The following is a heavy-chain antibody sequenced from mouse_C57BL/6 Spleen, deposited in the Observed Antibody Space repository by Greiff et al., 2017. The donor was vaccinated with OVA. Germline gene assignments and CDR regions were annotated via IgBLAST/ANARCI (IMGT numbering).Heavy chain of an antibody. CDR2: IDPSDSYT. J-gene: IGHJ2*01. D-gene: IGHD2-14*01. Sequence: QVHVKQPGAELVMPGASVKLSCKASGYTFTSYWMHWVKQRPGQGLEWIGEIDPSDSYTNYNQKFKGKSTLTVDKSSSTAYMQLSSLTSEDSAVYYCARGDIGYWGQGTTLTVSS. CDR3: ARGDIGY. CDR1: GYTFTSYW. V-gene: IGHV1-69*01.